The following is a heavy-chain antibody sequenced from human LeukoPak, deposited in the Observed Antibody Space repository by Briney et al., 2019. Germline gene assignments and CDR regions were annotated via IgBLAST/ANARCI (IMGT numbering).Heavy chain of an antibody. J-gene: IGHJ4*02. CDR2: IIPIFGTA. V-gene: IGHV1-69*01. D-gene: IGHD4-23*01. CDR3: ARVDYGGNWDY. Sequence: LVKVSCKASGGTLSSYAISWVPQAPGQGLEWMGGIIPIFGTANYAQKFQGRVTITADESTSTAYMELSSLRSEDTAVYYCARVDYGGNWDYWGQGTLSPSPQ. CDR1: GGTLSSYA.